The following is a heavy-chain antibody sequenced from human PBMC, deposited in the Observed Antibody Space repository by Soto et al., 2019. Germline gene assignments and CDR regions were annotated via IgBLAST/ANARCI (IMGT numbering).Heavy chain of an antibody. Sequence: SGPTLVNPTQTLTLTCTFSGFSLSTSGVGVGWIRQPPGKALEWLALIYWNDDKRYSPSLKSRLTITKDTSKNQVVLTMTNMDPVDTATYYCAHSSPRRTTFGVGKNRMDVRGQGTTVTVSS. D-gene: IGHD3-3*01. CDR2: IYWNDDK. J-gene: IGHJ6*02. CDR3: AHSSPRRTTFGVGKNRMDV. CDR1: GFSLSTSGVG. V-gene: IGHV2-5*01.